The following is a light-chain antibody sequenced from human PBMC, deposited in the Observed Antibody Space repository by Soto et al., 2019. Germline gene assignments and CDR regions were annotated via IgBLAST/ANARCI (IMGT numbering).Light chain of an antibody. Sequence: EIVLTQSPGTLSLSPGERATISCRPSQSVSTNLAWYQQKPGQSPRLLIYGASTRATGIPARFSGSGSGTEFTLTISSLQSEDFAVYYCQQDNNWPPITFGQGTRLEIK. CDR3: QQDNNWPPIT. V-gene: IGKV3-15*01. CDR1: QSVSTN. CDR2: GAS. J-gene: IGKJ5*01.